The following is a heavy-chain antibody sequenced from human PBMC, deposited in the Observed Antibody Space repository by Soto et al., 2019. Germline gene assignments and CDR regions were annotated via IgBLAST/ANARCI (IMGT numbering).Heavy chain of an antibody. CDR2: INPNSGGT. Sequence: GASVKVSCKASGYTFSVYYIHCLLQSPLQWLEWMGWINPNSGGTNYAQKFQGRVTVTRDTPTSTAYMELSRLTSDDTAVYYCARSLTEGYCTITGCYTRPLYGMDVWGQGTTVTVSS. V-gene: IGHV1-2*02. CDR1: GYTFSVYY. J-gene: IGHJ6*02. D-gene: IGHD2-2*02. CDR3: ARSLTEGYCTITGCYTRPLYGMDV.